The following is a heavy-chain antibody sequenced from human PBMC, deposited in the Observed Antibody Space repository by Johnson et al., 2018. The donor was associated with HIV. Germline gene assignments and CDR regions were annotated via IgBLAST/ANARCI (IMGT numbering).Heavy chain of an antibody. CDR1: GFTFSSYA. CDR3: ARDAGGGRIVVDYDAFDI. D-gene: IGHD3-22*01. V-gene: IGHV3-74*01. Sequence: EQLVESGGGLVQPGGSLRLSCAASGFTFSSYAMSWVRQAPGKGLVWVSRINSDGSSTSYADSVKGRFTISRDNAKNTLYLQINSLRAEDTAVYYGARDAGGGRIVVDYDAFDIWGQGTMVTVSS. J-gene: IGHJ3*02. CDR2: INSDGSST.